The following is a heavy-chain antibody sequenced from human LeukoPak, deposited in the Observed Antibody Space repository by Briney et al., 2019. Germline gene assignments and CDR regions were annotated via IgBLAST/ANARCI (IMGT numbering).Heavy chain of an antibody. Sequence: ASVKVSCKASGGTFSSYAISWVRQAPGQGLEWMGWMNPNSGNTGYAQKFQGRVTMTRNTSISTAYMELSSLRSEDTAVYYCARVESGDLIDYWGQGTLVTVSS. V-gene: IGHV1-8*02. CDR3: ARVESGDLIDY. D-gene: IGHD4-17*01. CDR1: GGTFSSYA. CDR2: MNPNSGNT. J-gene: IGHJ4*02.